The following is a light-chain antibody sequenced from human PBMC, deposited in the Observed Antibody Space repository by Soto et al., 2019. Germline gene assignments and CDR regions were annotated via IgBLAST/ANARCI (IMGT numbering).Light chain of an antibody. CDR3: CSFADFTYV. V-gene: IGLV2-23*02. CDR1: SSDIGSYDL. Sequence: QSALTQPASVSGSPGQSITISCTGTSSDIGSYDLVSWYQQHPGTAPKLIIYEVTKRPSGVSTRFSGSESGNTASLTISGLQAVDEADYYCCSFADFTYVFGTGTKLTVL. CDR2: EVT. J-gene: IGLJ1*01.